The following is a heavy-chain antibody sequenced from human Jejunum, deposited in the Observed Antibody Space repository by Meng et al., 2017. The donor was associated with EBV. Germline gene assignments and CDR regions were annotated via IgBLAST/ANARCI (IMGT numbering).Heavy chain of an antibody. Sequence: GQLVEFGGGLVQPGGSLRLSCAASGFTFSSSAMSWVRQAPGKGLEWVSVITGSSGTTYYADSVKGRFTISRDTSKNTLYLQMNGLRAEDTAIYYCAKLTNYWGQGTLVTVSS. V-gene: IGHV3-23*04. CDR2: ITGSSGTT. CDR3: AKLTNY. J-gene: IGHJ4*02. CDR1: GFTFSSSA. D-gene: IGHD1-1*01.